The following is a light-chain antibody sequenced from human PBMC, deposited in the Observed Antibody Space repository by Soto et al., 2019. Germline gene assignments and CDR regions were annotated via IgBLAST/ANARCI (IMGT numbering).Light chain of an antibody. V-gene: IGKV3-15*01. Sequence: EIVFTQSPATLSLSPGERAALSCGASQSVSSNYLAWYQQHPGQPPRLLIYGISTRETGIPARFSGSGAGTEFSLTISSLQSEDFAVDYCQQYSKWTITFGQGTRLEIK. CDR2: GIS. J-gene: IGKJ5*01. CDR1: QSVSSN. CDR3: QQYSKWTIT.